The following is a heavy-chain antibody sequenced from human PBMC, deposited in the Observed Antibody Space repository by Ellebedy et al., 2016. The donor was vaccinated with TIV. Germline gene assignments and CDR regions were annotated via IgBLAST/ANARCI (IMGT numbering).Heavy chain of an antibody. J-gene: IGHJ4*02. D-gene: IGHD5-24*01. CDR2: IYYTGST. Sequence: MPSETLSLTCTVSGGSISGSSYYWGWIRQHPGKGLEWIGYIYYTGSTYYNPSLKSRLIISVDTSKNPFSLKLTSVTAADTAVYYCARGRWLQPYFDYWGQGTPVTVSS. V-gene: IGHV4-31*03. CDR3: ARGRWLQPYFDY. CDR1: GGSISGSSYY.